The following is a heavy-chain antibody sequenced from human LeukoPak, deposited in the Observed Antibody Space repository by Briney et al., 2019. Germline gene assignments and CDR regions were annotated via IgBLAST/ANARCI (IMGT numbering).Heavy chain of an antibody. Sequence: ASVKVSCKASGYTFTSYGISWVRQAPGQGLEWMGWISAYNGNTNYAQKLQGRVTMTTDTSTSTAYMELRSLRSDDTAVYYCAKSRARREGSTGSIDYWGQGTLVTVSS. CDR3: AKSRARREGSTGSIDY. J-gene: IGHJ4*02. V-gene: IGHV1-18*01. CDR1: GYTFTSYG. CDR2: ISAYNGNT. D-gene: IGHD3-22*01.